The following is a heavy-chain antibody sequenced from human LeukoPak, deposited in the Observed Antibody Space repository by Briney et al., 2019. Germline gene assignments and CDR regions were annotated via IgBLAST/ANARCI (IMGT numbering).Heavy chain of an antibody. V-gene: IGHV4-38-2*02. J-gene: IGHJ5*02. CDR1: GYSISSGYY. CDR3: ARLHYYDSSAGARSWFDP. D-gene: IGHD3-22*01. CDR2: IYHSGST. Sequence: SETLSLTCTVSGYSISSGYYWGWIRQPPGKGLEWIGSIYHSGSTYYNPSLKSRVAISVDTSKNQFSLKLSSVTAADTAEYYCARLHYYDSSAGARSWFDPWGQGTLVTVSS.